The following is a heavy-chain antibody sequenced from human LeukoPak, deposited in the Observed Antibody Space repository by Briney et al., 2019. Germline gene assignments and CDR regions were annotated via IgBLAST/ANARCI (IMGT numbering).Heavy chain of an antibody. CDR1: GFTFSEYY. CDR2: ISSGASYT. CDR3: ARDMSGASFYGGDYYYGLDV. Sequence: GGSLRLSCAASGFTFSEYYMNWIRQTPGKGLGWVSYISSGASYTDYADSVKGRFTISRDNAQNSLYLQMNSLRAEDTAVYYCARDMSGASFYGGDYYYGLDVWGPGTTVIVSS. D-gene: IGHD4-23*01. V-gene: IGHV3-11*05. J-gene: IGHJ6*02.